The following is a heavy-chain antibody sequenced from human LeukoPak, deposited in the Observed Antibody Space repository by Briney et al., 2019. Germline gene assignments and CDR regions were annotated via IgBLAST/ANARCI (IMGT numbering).Heavy chain of an antibody. V-gene: IGHV3-33*01. Sequence: GGSLRLSCAASGFTFSSYGMHWVRQALGKGLDWVAVIWYDGSNKYYADSVKGRFTISRDNAKNSLYLQMNSLRAEDTAVYYCAREEAVSDPTTALFDYWGQGTLVTVSS. CDR2: IWYDGSNK. CDR1: GFTFSSYG. CDR3: AREEAVSDPTTALFDY. D-gene: IGHD4-11*01. J-gene: IGHJ4*02.